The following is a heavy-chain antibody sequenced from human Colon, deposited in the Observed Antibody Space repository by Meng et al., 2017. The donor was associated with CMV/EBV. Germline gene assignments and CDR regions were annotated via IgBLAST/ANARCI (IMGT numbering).Heavy chain of an antibody. CDR3: ASILFAAAAGGWGGY. V-gene: IGHV4-34*01. CDR1: GGSFSGYY. D-gene: IGHD6-13*01. J-gene: IGHJ4*02. Sequence: QLPQWGEGLLKPSGTLSLTWDVYGGSFSGYYWSWIRQPPGKGLEWIGEINHSGSTNYNPSLKSRVTISVDTSKNQFSLKLSSVTAADTAVYYCASILFAAAAGGWGGYWGQGTLVPSPQ. CDR2: INHSGST.